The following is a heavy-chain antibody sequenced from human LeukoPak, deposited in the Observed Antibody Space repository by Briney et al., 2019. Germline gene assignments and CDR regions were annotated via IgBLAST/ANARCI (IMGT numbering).Heavy chain of an antibody. J-gene: IGHJ5*02. CDR1: GGSISSYY. V-gene: IGHV4-59*08. Sequence: SETLSLTCTVSGGSISSYYWSWIRQPPGKGLEWIGYIYYSGSTNYNPSLKSRVTISVDTSKNQFSLKLSSVTAADTAVYYCARQCYGLVQTKNWFDPWGQGTLVTVSS. CDR3: ARQCYGLVQTKNWFDP. CDR2: IYYSGST. D-gene: IGHD6-19*01.